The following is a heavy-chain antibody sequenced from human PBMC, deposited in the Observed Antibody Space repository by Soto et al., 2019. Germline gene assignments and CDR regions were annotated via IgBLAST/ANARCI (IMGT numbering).Heavy chain of an antibody. CDR3: ARDSIVVVPAAIKPLYGMDV. Sequence: ASVKVSCKASGGTFSSYAISWVRQAPGQGLEWMGGIIPIFGTANYAQKFQGRVTITADESTSTAYMELSSLRSEDTAVYYCARDSIVVVPAAIKPLYGMDVWGQGTTVTVSS. CDR1: GGTFSSYA. J-gene: IGHJ6*02. CDR2: IIPIFGTA. D-gene: IGHD2-2*02. V-gene: IGHV1-69*13.